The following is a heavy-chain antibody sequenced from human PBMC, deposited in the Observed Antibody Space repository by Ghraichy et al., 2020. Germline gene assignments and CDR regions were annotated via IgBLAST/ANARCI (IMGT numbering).Heavy chain of an antibody. CDR1: SGSITSYY. CDR3: ARGTIYFGEPTFDY. J-gene: IGHJ4*02. Sequence: SQTLSLTCTVSSGSITSYYWSWIRQPPGKGLEWIGYIYYSGSTDYNPSLKSRVSISVDTSKNQFSLKLSSVTAADTAVYFCARGTIYFGEPTFDYWGQGTLVTVSS. CDR2: IYYSGST. D-gene: IGHD3-10*01. V-gene: IGHV4-59*01.